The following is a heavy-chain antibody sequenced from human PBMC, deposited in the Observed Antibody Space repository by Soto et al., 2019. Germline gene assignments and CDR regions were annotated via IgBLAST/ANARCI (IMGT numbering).Heavy chain of an antibody. CDR3: AKATGVDPYYFFGLDIWGQGTTVTVSSGKTLFRRPSHYYYGMDV. CDR1: VFTFSTNA. Sequence: GGSLRLSCDASVFTFSTNAMNWVRQAPAKGLEWVSSIGGTGAATYYADSVKGRFTVSRDNSKHTLYLQMNSLRAEDTAVYYCAKATGVDPYYFFGLDIWGQGTTVTVSSGKTLFRRPSHYYYGMDVWGQGTTVTVSS. V-gene: IGHV3-23*01. J-gene: IGHJ6*02. D-gene: IGHD1-26*01. CDR2: IGGTGAAT.